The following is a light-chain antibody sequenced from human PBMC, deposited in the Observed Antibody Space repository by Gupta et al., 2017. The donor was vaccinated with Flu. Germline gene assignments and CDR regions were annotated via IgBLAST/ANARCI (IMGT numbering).Light chain of an antibody. Sequence: QSVLTQPPSVSEAPGQRVTISCAGSSSNIGRNHVSWYRQLPGTAPELLIYDNDQRPSGIPDRFSASKSGTSATLDITGLQAGDEADYYCGTRENSVGVFGGGTKLTVL. CDR3: GTRENSVGV. J-gene: IGLJ2*01. CDR2: DND. CDR1: SSNIGRNH. V-gene: IGLV1-51*01.